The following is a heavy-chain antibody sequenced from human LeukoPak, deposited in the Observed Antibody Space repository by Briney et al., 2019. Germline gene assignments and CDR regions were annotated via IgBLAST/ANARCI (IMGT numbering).Heavy chain of an antibody. V-gene: IGHV4-59*08. CDR2: IYYSGST. Sequence: PSETLSLTCTVSGGSISSYYWSWIRQPPGKGLEWIGYIYYSGSTNYNPSLKSRVTISVDTSKNQFSLKLSSVTAADTAVYYCARQLSGYDPFVDYWGQGTLVTVSS. CDR1: GGSISSYY. CDR3: ARQLSGYDPFVDY. J-gene: IGHJ4*02. D-gene: IGHD5-12*01.